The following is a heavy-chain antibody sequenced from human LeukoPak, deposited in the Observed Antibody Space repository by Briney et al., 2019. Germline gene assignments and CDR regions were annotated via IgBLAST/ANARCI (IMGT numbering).Heavy chain of an antibody. CDR3: ARVETYYDFWSGGNWFDP. Sequence: SETLSLTCSVSGYSISSGYYWGWIRQPPGKGLEWIGSIYHSGSTYYNPSLKSRVTISVDTSKNQSSLKLSSVTAADTAVYYCARVETYYDFWSGGNWFDPWGQGTLATVSS. D-gene: IGHD3-3*01. J-gene: IGHJ5*02. V-gene: IGHV4-38-2*02. CDR2: IYHSGST. CDR1: GYSISSGYY.